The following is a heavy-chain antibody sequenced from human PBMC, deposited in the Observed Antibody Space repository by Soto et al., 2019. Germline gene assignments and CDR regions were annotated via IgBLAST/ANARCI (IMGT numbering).Heavy chain of an antibody. V-gene: IGHV3-74*01. CDR2: IHSDGTST. CDR1: GFTFDYYW. D-gene: IGHD1-26*01. Sequence: EVQLVESGGGLVQPGESLRLSCAASGFTFDYYWTHWVRQAPGKGLVWVSRIHSDGTSTTYADSVKGRFTISRDNAKNTLSLQRNSLRAEDTAVYYCARGDRGAFDLWGQGTVVTVSS. CDR3: ARGDRGAFDL. J-gene: IGHJ3*01.